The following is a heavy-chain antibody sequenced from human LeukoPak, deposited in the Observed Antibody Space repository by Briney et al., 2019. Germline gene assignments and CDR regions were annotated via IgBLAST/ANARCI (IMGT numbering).Heavy chain of an antibody. J-gene: IGHJ4*02. CDR1: GFTFDDYG. D-gene: IGHD3-10*01. V-gene: IGHV3-20*04. CDR3: ARDLHYYGSGSYAY. CDR2: INWNGGST. Sequence: GGSLRLSCAASGFTFDDYGMSWVRQAPGKGLEWVSGINWNGGSTGYADSVKGRFTISRDNAKNSLYLQMNSLRAEDTAVYYCARDLHYYGSGSYAYWGQGTLVTVSS.